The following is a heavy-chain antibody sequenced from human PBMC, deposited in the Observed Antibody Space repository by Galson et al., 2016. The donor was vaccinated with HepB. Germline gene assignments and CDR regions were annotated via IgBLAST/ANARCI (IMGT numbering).Heavy chain of an antibody. Sequence: SLRLSCAASGFTFSSFAMHWVRQAPGKGLEWVALIRSDGSNEYYADSVKGRFTISRDNSKNTLYLQLNSLRVEDTSVYYCARAYVDYYDMDVWGKGTTVIVSS. CDR2: IRSDGSNE. CDR3: ARAYVDYYDMDV. CDR1: GFTFSSFA. V-gene: IGHV3-33*01. J-gene: IGHJ6*03. D-gene: IGHD5-12*01.